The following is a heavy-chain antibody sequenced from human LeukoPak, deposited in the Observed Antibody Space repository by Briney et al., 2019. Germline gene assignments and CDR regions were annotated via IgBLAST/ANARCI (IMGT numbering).Heavy chain of an antibody. D-gene: IGHD6-6*01. J-gene: IGHJ4*02. Sequence: GGSLRLSCAASGFTFSNAWMSWVRQAPGKGLEWVGRIKSKTDGGTTDYAAPVKGRFTISRDDSKNTLYLQMNSLKTEDTAVYYCTTAPSSSRWGVVYWGQGTLVTVSS. CDR1: GFTFSNAW. V-gene: IGHV3-15*01. CDR3: TTAPSSSRWGVVY. CDR2: IKSKTDGGTT.